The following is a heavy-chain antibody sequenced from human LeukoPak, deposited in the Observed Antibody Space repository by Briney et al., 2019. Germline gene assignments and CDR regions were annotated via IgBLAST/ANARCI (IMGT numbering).Heavy chain of an antibody. CDR2: IYNSGSSGST. CDR3: ARSPRFGSGSYSIDY. D-gene: IGHD3-10*01. J-gene: IGHJ4*02. V-gene: IGHV4-61*01. CDR1: GGSVSSGSYC. Sequence: SETLSLTCTVSGGSVSSGSYCWSWIRQPPGKGLEWIGYIYNSGSSGSTNYNPSLKSRVTISIDTSKNQFSLRLSSVTAADTAVYYCARSPRFGSGSYSIDYWGQGSLVTVSS.